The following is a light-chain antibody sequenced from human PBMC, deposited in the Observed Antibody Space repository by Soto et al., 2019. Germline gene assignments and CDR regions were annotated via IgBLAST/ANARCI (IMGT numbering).Light chain of an antibody. Sequence: DIVLTQSPGTLSLSPGDRATLSCRVSQSISSSYLAWYQQKPGQAPRLLIYGASSRATGIPDRFSGSGSGTDFTLTINRMEPEDVAVYYCQQHGNSPRTFGQGTKVVIK. J-gene: IGKJ1*01. CDR3: QQHGNSPRT. V-gene: IGKV3-20*01. CDR2: GAS. CDR1: QSISSSY.